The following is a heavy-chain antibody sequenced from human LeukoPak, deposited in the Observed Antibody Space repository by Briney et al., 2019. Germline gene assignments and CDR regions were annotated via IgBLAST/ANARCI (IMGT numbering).Heavy chain of an antibody. D-gene: IGHD3-10*01. CDR3: ARDTGTTYYYGSGSSDGMDV. J-gene: IGHJ6*02. CDR1: GFTVSSNY. Sequence: PGGSLRLSCAASGFTVSSNYMSWVRQAPGKGLEWVSVIYSGGSTYYADSMKGRFNISRDNSKNTLYLQMNSLRAEDTAVYYCARDTGTTYYYGSGSSDGMDVWGQGTTVTVSS. V-gene: IGHV3-66*01. CDR2: IYSGGST.